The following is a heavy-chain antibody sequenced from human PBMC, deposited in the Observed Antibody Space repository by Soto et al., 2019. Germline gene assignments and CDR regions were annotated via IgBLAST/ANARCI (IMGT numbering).Heavy chain of an antibody. D-gene: IGHD3-22*01. J-gene: IGHJ6*02. V-gene: IGHV2-70*11. Sequence: SGPTLVNPPQTPTLTCTFSGFSLRTRGMCVSWIRQPPGKALEWLSRIDWDDDKYYSTSLKTRLTISKDTSKNQVVLTMTNMDPVDTATYYCARMGTYYYDSSGYYSNYYYGMDVWGQGTTVTVSS. CDR2: IDWDDDK. CDR3: ARMGTYYYDSSGYYSNYYYGMDV. CDR1: GFSLRTRGMC.